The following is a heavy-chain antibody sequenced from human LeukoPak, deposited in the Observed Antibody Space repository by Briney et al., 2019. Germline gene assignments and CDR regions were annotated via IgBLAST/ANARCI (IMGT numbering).Heavy chain of an antibody. CDR2: IYYSGST. D-gene: IGHD5-18*01. Sequence: PSETLSLTCTVSGGSISSYYWSWIRQPPGKGLEWIGYIYYSGSTNYNPSLKSRVTISVDTSKNQFSLKLSSVTAADTAVYYCARDLQLANAFDIWGQGTMVTVSS. J-gene: IGHJ3*02. CDR1: GGSISSYY. CDR3: ARDLQLANAFDI. V-gene: IGHV4-59*01.